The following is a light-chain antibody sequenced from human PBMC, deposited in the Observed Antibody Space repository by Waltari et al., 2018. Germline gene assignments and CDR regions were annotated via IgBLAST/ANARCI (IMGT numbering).Light chain of an antibody. CDR2: STN. Sequence: QTVVTQEPAFSVSPGGTITLTCALTPGSVSTSDYPRWYQQTPGQAPRTLIYSTNIRSSGVPDRFSGSIIGNKAALTITGAQADDESDYYCVLYGGNGIWVFGGGTRLTVL. J-gene: IGLJ3*02. CDR3: VLYGGNGIWV. V-gene: IGLV8-61*01. CDR1: PGSVSTSDY.